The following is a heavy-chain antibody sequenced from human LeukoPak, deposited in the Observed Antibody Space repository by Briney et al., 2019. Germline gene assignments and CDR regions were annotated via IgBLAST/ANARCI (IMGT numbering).Heavy chain of an antibody. Sequence: GGSLRLSCAASGFTFSSYWMSWVRQAPGKGLEWVANIKQDGSEKYYVDSVKGRFTISRDNAKNSLYLQMNSLRDEDTAVYYCARDLDYGDSDRPYYYYYYGMDVWGQGTTVTVSS. J-gene: IGHJ6*02. CDR2: IKQDGSEK. V-gene: IGHV3-7*01. CDR1: GFTFSSYW. D-gene: IGHD4-17*01. CDR3: ARDLDYGDSDRPYYYYYYGMDV.